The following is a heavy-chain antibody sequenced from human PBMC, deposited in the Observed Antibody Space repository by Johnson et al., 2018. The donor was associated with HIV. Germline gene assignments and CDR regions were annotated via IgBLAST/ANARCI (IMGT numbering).Heavy chain of an antibody. J-gene: IGHJ3*02. V-gene: IGHV3-33*08. CDR2: IRYDGDNI. D-gene: IGHD3-10*01. CDR1: GFTFSSYG. CDR3: ARDRSLWFRELWPRDAFDM. Sequence: VQLVESGGGVVQPGRSLRLSCAASGFTFSSYGMHWVRQAPGKGLEWVAVIRYDGDNIYYADSVKGRFTISRDNSKNTLYLQMNSLRVADTAVYYCARDRSLWFRELWPRDAFDMWGQGTKITVSS.